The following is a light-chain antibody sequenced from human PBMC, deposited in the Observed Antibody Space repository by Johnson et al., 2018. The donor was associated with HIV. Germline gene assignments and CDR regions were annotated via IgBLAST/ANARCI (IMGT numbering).Light chain of an antibody. J-gene: IGLJ1*01. V-gene: IGLV1-51*02. Sequence: QSVLTQPPSVSAATGQKVTISCSGSSSNIGNNYVSWYQQLPGGAPKLLIYENNMRPSGIPDRFSGSKSGTSATLDITGLQTVDEADYYCGTWDSSLSVYVFGNGTKVTVL. CDR3: GTWDSSLSVYV. CDR1: SSNIGNNY. CDR2: ENN.